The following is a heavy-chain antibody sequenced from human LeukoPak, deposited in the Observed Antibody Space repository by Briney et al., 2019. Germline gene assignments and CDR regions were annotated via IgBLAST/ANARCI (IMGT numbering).Heavy chain of an antibody. D-gene: IGHD1-26*01. CDR2: INPSGSST. Sequence: ASVKVSCKASGYTFSNYSIHWVRQAPGQGLEWLGLINPSGSSTLYAQKFQGRVTMTRDMSTTTDYMELSSLRSEDTAVYYCARDNSVGDVAWWFDPWGQGTLVTVSS. J-gene: IGHJ5*02. V-gene: IGHV1-46*01. CDR3: ARDNSVGDVAWWFDP. CDR1: GYTFSNYS.